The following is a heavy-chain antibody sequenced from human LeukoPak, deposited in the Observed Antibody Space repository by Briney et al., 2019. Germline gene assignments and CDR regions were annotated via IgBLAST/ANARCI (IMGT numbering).Heavy chain of an antibody. CDR3: ATLPEPNYYDSSGYYSDGQDY. V-gene: IGHV3-30*03. Sequence: PGGSLRLSCAASGFTFSSYGMHWVRQAPGKGLEWVAVISYDGSNKYYADSVKGRFTISRDNSKNTLYLQMNSLRAEDTAVYYCATLPEPNYYDSSGYYSDGQDYWGQGTLSPSPQ. J-gene: IGHJ4*02. D-gene: IGHD3-22*01. CDR2: ISYDGSNK. CDR1: GFTFSSYG.